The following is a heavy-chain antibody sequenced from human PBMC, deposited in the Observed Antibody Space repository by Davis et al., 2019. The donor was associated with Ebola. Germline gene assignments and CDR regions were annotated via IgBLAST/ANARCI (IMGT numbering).Heavy chain of an antibody. CDR3: ARDDEEGSGYDLYYYYGMDV. Sequence: GESLKISCAASGFTFSSYAIHWVRQAPGKGLEWVAVISYDGSNKYYADSVKGRFTISRDNSKSTLYLQMNSLRAEDTAVYYCARDDEEGSGYDLYYYYGMDVWGQGTTVTVSS. CDR2: ISYDGSNK. V-gene: IGHV3-30-3*01. D-gene: IGHD5-12*01. CDR1: GFTFSSYA. J-gene: IGHJ6*02.